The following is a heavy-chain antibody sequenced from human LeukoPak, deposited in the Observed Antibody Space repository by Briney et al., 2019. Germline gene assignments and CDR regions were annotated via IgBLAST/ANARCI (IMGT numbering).Heavy chain of an antibody. CDR2: INSDGSST. D-gene: IGHD6-13*01. CDR3: ARDRGSSWYALDYYYMDV. CDR1: GFTFSSYW. J-gene: IGHJ6*03. V-gene: IGHV3-74*01. Sequence: GGSLRLSCAASGFTFSSYWMHWVRQAPGKGLLCVSRINSDGSSTSYADSVKGRFTISRDNAKNTLYLQMNSLSAEDTAVYYCARDRGSSWYALDYYYMDVWGKGTTVTVSS.